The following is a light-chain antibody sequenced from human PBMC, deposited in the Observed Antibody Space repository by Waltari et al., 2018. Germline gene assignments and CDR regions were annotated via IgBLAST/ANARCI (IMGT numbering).Light chain of an antibody. CDR3: SSYTTRSTWV. Sequence: QSALTQTASVSASPGQSITMSCTGTINDIGRFDFVSWYQQHPGQAPRLLIYEVKYRPSGVSDRVSGSKSDNTASLTIFGLQAEDEADYYCSSYTTRSTWVFGGGTKLTVL. J-gene: IGLJ3*02. CDR1: INDIGRFDF. V-gene: IGLV2-14*01. CDR2: EVK.